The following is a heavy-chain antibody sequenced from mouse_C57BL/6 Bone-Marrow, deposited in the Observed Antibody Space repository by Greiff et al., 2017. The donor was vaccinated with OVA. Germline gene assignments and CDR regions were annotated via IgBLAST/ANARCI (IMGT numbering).Heavy chain of an antibody. CDR2: IDPSDSYT. Sequence: QVQLKQPGAELVKPGASVKLSCKASGYTFTSYWMQWVKQRPGQGLEWIGEIDPSDSYTNFNPNFKGKATLTVDTSSSTAYMQLSSLTSEDSAVYYCARLYSNDGIAYWGQGTLVTVSA. D-gene: IGHD2-12*01. V-gene: IGHV1-50*01. CDR3: ARLYSNDGIAY. CDR1: GYTFTSYW. J-gene: IGHJ3*01.